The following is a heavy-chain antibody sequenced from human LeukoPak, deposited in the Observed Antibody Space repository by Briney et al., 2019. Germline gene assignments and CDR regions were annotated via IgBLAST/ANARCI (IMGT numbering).Heavy chain of an antibody. CDR3: ARDPPAYYDYVWGSYPDY. V-gene: IGHV1-46*01. J-gene: IGHJ4*02. D-gene: IGHD3-16*01. Sequence: GASVKVSCKASGYTFTSYYMHWLRQAPGQGLEWMGVINPSGGSTSYAQKFQGRVTMTRDTSTSTVYMELSSLRSEDTAVYYCARDPPAYYDYVWGSYPDYWGQGTLVTVSS. CDR2: INPSGGST. CDR1: GYTFTSYY.